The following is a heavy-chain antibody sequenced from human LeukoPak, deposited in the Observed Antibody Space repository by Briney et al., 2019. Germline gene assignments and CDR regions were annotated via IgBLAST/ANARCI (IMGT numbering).Heavy chain of an antibody. CDR1: GFTFSNYN. CDR2: ITSSGTYI. D-gene: IGHD5-24*01. V-gene: IGHV3-21*01. Sequence: GGSLRLSCAASGFTFSNYNMNWVRQAPGKAMEWVSSITSSGTYIFYADSVKGRFTISRDNAKNSLYLQMDSLGPEDTAVYYCARETRVRWTDYWGQGILVTVSS. J-gene: IGHJ4*02. CDR3: ARETRVRWTDY.